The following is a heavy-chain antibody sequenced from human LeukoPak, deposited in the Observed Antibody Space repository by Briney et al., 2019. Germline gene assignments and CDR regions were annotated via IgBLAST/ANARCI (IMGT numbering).Heavy chain of an antibody. V-gene: IGHV1-69*04. CDR3: TKMTNSGWTFDY. Sequence: GASVKVSCKASGGTFSSYAISWVRQAPGQGLEWMGMIIPILGIANYAQKFQGRVTITADKSTSTAYMELSSLRSEDTALYYCTKMTNSGWTFDYWGQGTLVTVSS. J-gene: IGHJ4*02. D-gene: IGHD6-19*01. CDR1: GGTFSSYA. CDR2: IIPILGIA.